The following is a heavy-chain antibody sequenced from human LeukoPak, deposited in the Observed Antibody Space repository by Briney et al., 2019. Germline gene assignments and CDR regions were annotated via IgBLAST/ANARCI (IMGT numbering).Heavy chain of an antibody. D-gene: IGHD3-10*01. CDR1: GFTFSSHD. CDR3: ARAARFYGSGSFDFDY. Sequence: PGGSLRLSCAASGFTFSSHDMHWVRQATGKGLEWVSAIGTAGDTYYPGSVKGRFTISRENAKNSLYLQMNSLRAGDTAVYYCARAARFYGSGSFDFDYWGQGTLVTVSS. V-gene: IGHV3-13*04. J-gene: IGHJ4*02. CDR2: IGTAGDT.